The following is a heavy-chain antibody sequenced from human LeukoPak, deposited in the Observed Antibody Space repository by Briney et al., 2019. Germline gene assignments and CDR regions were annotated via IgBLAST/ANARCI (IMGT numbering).Heavy chain of an antibody. CDR2: INSDGRGT. CDR1: GITFSSYW. V-gene: IGHV3-74*01. Sequence: GGSLRLSCAGSGITFSSYWMHCDRQAPGKGLVWVSRINSDGRGTNYAGSVKGRFTISRDNAKNTLYLQMNSLRAEDTAVYYCARSAYPGNSVIEDWGRGTLVTVSS. J-gene: IGHJ4*02. D-gene: IGHD4-23*01. CDR3: ARSAYPGNSVIED.